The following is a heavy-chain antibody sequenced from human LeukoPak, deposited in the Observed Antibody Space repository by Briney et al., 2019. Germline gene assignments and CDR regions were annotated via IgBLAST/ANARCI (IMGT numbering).Heavy chain of an antibody. J-gene: IGHJ3*02. CDR1: GFTFSSYA. CDR3: AKDLYYYDSSGYYYVSAFDI. D-gene: IGHD3-22*01. Sequence: PGGSLRLSCAASGFTFSSYAMSWVRQAPGKGLEWVSSISGGSTYYADSRKGRFTISRDNSKNTLHLQMNSLRAEDTAVYYCAKDLYYYDSSGYYYVSAFDIWGQGTMVTVSS. CDR2: ISGGST. V-gene: IGHV3-38-3*01.